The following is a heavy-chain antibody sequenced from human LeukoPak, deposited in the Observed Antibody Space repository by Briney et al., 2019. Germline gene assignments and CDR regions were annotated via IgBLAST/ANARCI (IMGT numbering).Heavy chain of an antibody. J-gene: IGHJ4*02. CDR1: GFTLSSYW. Sequence: GGSLRLSCAASGFTLSSYWMSWVRQAPGKGLEWVANIKQDGSEKYYVDSVKGRFTISRDNAKNSLYLQMNSLRAEDTAVYYCARVSTPLMRLDYWGQGTLVTVSS. CDR2: IKQDGSEK. V-gene: IGHV3-7*01. CDR3: ARVSTPLMRLDY. D-gene: IGHD5/OR15-5a*01.